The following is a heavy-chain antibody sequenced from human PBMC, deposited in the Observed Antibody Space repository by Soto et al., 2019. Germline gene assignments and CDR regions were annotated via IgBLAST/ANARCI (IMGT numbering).Heavy chain of an antibody. CDR3: ASSYGSGYRAFDY. D-gene: IGHD3-10*01. V-gene: IGHV1-69*02. CDR1: GDTFTFYS. CDR2: INPILSMS. Sequence: QVQLVQSGAEVKRPGSSVKVSCKASGDTFTFYSINWGRQAPGLGLEWMGRINPILSMSNYAQRFQGRVTMTADKSTSTAYMELSSLRSEDTAIYYCASSYGSGYRAFDYWGQGALVTVSS. J-gene: IGHJ4*02.